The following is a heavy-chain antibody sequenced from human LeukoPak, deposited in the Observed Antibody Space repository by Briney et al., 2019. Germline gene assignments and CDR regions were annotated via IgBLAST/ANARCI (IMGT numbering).Heavy chain of an antibody. V-gene: IGHV1-24*01. D-gene: IGHD3-22*01. CDR2: FDPEDGET. CDR3: ATGLYYYDSSGYQTTVGY. CDR1: GYTLTELS. Sequence: GASVKVSCKVSGYTLTELSMHWVRQAPGKGLEWMGGFDPEDGETIYAQKFQGRVTMTEDTSTDTAYMELSSLRSEDTAVYYCATGLYYYDSSGYQTTVGYWGQGTLVTVSS. J-gene: IGHJ4*02.